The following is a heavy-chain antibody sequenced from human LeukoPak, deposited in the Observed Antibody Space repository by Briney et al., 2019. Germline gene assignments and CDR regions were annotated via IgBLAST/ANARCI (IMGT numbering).Heavy chain of an antibody. Sequence: GGSLRLSCSASGFTFTSYAMHWVRQAPGKGLEYVSAISSHGGSTYYADSAKGRFTISRDNSKNTLYLQMSSLRGEDTAVYYCVKDEAPYYYDSSGYYFGDWGQGTLVTVSS. J-gene: IGHJ4*02. D-gene: IGHD3-22*01. CDR3: VKDEAPYYYDSSGYYFGD. CDR1: GFTFTSYA. CDR2: ISSHGGST. V-gene: IGHV3-64D*09.